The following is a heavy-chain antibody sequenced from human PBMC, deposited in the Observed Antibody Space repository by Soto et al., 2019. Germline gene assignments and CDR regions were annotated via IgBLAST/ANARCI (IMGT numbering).Heavy chain of an antibody. Sequence: QITLKESGPTVVKPTQTLTLTCTLSGISLSSTGVGVGWIRQPPGEALEWLAHIYWDDDKRYSPSLMSRLTNTKDTSESLVVLTMTNIDPVDTATYYCALSYDTRASPSWGQGTLVTVSS. V-gene: IGHV2-5*02. CDR1: GISLSSTGVG. CDR3: ALSYDTRASPS. CDR2: IYWDDDK. D-gene: IGHD5-18*01. J-gene: IGHJ5*02.